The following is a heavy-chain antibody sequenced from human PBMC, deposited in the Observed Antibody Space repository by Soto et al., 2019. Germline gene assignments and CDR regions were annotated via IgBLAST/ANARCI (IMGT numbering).Heavy chain of an antibody. Sequence: SETLSLTCTVSGGSISSSSYYWGWIRQPPGKGLEWIGSIYYSGSTYYNPSLKSRVTISVDTSKNQFSLKLSSVTAADTAVYYCARQGAVAGTAYYYYGMDVWGQGTTVTAP. D-gene: IGHD6-19*01. CDR2: IYYSGST. CDR3: ARQGAVAGTAYYYYGMDV. V-gene: IGHV4-39*01. J-gene: IGHJ6*02. CDR1: GGSISSSSYY.